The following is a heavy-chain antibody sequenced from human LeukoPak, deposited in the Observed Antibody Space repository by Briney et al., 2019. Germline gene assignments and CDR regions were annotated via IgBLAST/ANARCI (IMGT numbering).Heavy chain of an antibody. CDR2: IYWDDDK. CDR1: GFSLSTSGVG. D-gene: IGHD3-16*02. J-gene: IGHJ4*02. V-gene: IGHV2-5*02. CDR3: ARTLVDYVWGSYRYTGFDY. Sequence: SGPTLVKPTQTLTLTCTFSGFSLSTSGVGVGWIRQPPGKALEWLALIYWDDDKRYSPSLKSRLTITKDTFKNQVVLTMTNMDPVDTATYYCARTLVDYVWGSYRYTGFDYWGQGTLVTVSS.